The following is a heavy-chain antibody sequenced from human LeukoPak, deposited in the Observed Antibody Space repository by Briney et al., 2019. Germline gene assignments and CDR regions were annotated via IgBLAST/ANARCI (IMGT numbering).Heavy chain of an antibody. Sequence: ASVKVSCKVSGYTLTELSMHWVRQAPGKGLEWMGGFDPEDGETIYAQKFQGRVTMTEDTSTDTAYMELSSLRSEDTAVYYCATDLAFKGSYGNWGQGTLVTVSS. CDR3: ATDLAFKGSYGN. V-gene: IGHV1-24*01. D-gene: IGHD5-18*01. CDR2: FDPEDGET. J-gene: IGHJ4*02. CDR1: GYTLTELS.